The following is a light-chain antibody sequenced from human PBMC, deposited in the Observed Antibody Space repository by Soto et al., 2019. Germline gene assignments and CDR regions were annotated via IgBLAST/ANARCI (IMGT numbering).Light chain of an antibody. J-gene: IGKJ1*01. Sequence: EIVLTQSPGTLSVSPGERATLSCSASQRVSSNFAWYHQQPRQAPRLLLYGGSTRAASRPPSFISSSGSATYFPTTSSLAHDDFSVYYYQQRSSRPPWTFGQGTKVEI. CDR3: QQRSSRPPWT. CDR1: QRVSSN. CDR2: GGS. V-gene: IGKV3-11*01.